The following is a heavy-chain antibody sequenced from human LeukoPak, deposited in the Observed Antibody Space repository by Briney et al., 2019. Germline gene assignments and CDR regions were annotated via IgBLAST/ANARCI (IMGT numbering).Heavy chain of an antibody. CDR1: GGSLSTHH. V-gene: IGHV4-59*11. D-gene: IGHD1-7*01. J-gene: IGHJ3*02. Sequence: SETLSLTCVVSGGSLSTHHWSWIRQSPGRGLEWIGYISDSGSTNYNPSLMSRVTISVDTSKNQFSLMLSSVTAADTAVYYCARQRTINPDDAFDIWGQGTMVTVSS. CDR3: ARQRTINPDDAFDI. CDR2: ISDSGST.